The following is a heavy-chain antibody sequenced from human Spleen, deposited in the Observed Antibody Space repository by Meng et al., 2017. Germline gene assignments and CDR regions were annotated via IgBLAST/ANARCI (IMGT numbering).Heavy chain of an antibody. Sequence: ASVKVSCKASGGTFSSYAISWVRQAPGQGLEWVGRINPKSGGTKFAQKFQGTVTMTRDTSINTAYMEVSSLGSDDTAVYFCARATYDFLTGYSRLFDYWGQGTLVTVSS. D-gene: IGHD3-9*01. V-gene: IGHV1-2*06. CDR2: INPKSGGT. CDR1: GGTFSSYA. CDR3: ARATYDFLTGYSRLFDY. J-gene: IGHJ4*02.